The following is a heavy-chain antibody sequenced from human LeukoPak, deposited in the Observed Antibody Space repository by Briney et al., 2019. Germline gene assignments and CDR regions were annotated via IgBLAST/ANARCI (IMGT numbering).Heavy chain of an antibody. CDR3: ARLNVVRGLYYFDY. Sequence: ASVKVSCKASGYTFTDYYIHWVRQAPGQGLEWMGWINPNSGGTDYAQKFQGRVSMTRDTSISTAYMELSRVRADDTAVYYCARLNVVRGLYYFDYWGQGTLVTVSS. CDR2: INPNSGGT. CDR1: GYTFTDYY. J-gene: IGHJ4*02. D-gene: IGHD3-10*01. V-gene: IGHV1-2*02.